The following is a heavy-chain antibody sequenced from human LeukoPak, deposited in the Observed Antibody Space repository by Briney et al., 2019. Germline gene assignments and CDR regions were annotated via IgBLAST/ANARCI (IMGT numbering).Heavy chain of an antibody. D-gene: IGHD3-22*01. CDR3: ARDRSTFDSSGYYLLPDY. V-gene: IGHV3-21*01. Sequence: GGSLRLSCAASGFTFSSYSMNWVRQAPGKGLEWVSSISSSSSYIYYADSVKGRFTISRDNAKNSLYLQMNSLRAEDTAVYYCARDRSTFDSSGYYLLPDYWGQGTLVTVSS. J-gene: IGHJ4*02. CDR2: ISSSSSYI. CDR1: GFTFSSYS.